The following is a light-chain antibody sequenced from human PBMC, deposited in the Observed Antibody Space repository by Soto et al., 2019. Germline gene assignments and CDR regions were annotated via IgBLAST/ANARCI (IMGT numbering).Light chain of an antibody. V-gene: IGLV2-23*01. CDR3: CSYAGSLWV. CDR1: SNDVGSYNL. Sequence: QSALTQPASVSGSPGQSINISCTGTSNDVGSYNLVSWYQQHPGKAPKLMIFEGSKRPSGVSNRFSGSKSGNTASLTISGLQAEDEADYYCCSYAGSLWVFGGGTKLTVL. CDR2: EGS. J-gene: IGLJ3*02.